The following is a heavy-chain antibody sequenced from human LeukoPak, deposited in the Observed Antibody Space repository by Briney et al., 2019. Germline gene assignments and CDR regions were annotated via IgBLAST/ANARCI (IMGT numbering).Heavy chain of an antibody. CDR3: ARSTPYYYGSGSYQRRYYFDY. V-gene: IGHV4-31*03. CDR1: GGSISSGGYY. D-gene: IGHD3-10*01. J-gene: IGHJ4*02. CDR2: IYYSGST. Sequence: SQTLFLTCTVSGGSISSGGYYWSWIRQHPGKGLEWIGYIYYSGSTYYNPSLKSRVTISVDTSKNQFSLKLSSVTAADTAVYYCARSTPYYYGSGSYQRRYYFDYWGQGTLVTVSS.